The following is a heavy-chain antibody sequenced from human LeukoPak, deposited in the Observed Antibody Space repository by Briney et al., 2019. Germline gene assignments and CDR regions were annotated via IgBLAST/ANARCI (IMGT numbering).Heavy chain of an antibody. CDR3: ARDRVVVVPAAIRNYGLDV. D-gene: IGHD2-2*01. J-gene: IGHJ6*02. CDR2: IKQDGSEK. V-gene: IGHV3-7*01. Sequence: PGGSLRLSCAASGFTFSSYWMSWVRQAPGKGLEWVANIKQDGSEKYYVDSVKGRFTISRDNAKNSLYLQMNSLRAEDTAVYYCARDRVVVVPAAIRNYGLDVWGQGTTVTVSS. CDR1: GFTFSSYW.